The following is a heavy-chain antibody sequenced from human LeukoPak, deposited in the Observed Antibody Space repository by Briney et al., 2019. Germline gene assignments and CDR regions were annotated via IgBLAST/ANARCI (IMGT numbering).Heavy chain of an antibody. V-gene: IGHV3-23*01. D-gene: IGHD5-12*01. CDR1: GFTSTNCA. Sequence: GGSLRLSCAASGFTSTNCAMNWVRQAPGKGLEWVSVLIGSSGSTDYADSVKGRFTISRDTSKNTLFLQMNSLRAEDTAIYYCAKGAYDYIEIGYFDSWGQGTLVTVSS. J-gene: IGHJ4*02. CDR3: AKGAYDYIEIGYFDS. CDR2: LIGSSGST.